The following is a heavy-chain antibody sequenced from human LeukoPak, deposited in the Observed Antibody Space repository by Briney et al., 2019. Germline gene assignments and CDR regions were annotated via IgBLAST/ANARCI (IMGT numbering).Heavy chain of an antibody. CDR2: INPSGGST. CDR1: GYTFTSYY. V-gene: IGHV1-46*03. J-gene: IGHJ3*02. CDR3: ASVVSGCYPADAFDI. D-gene: IGHD1-26*01. Sequence: ASVKVSCKASGYTFTSYYMHWVRQAPGQGLEWMGIINPSGGSTSYAQKFQGRVTMTRDTSTSTVYMELSSLRSEDTAVYYCASVVSGCYPADAFDIWGQGTMVTVSS.